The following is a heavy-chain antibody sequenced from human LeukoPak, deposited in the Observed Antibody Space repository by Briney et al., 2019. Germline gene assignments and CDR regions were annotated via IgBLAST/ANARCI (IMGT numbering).Heavy chain of an antibody. Sequence: GSSVKVSCKASGGTFSSYAISWVRQAPGQGLEWMGGIIPIFGTANYAQKFQGRVTITTDESTSTAYMELSSLRSEDTAVYYCARAPLDCSSRAFDIWGQGTMVTVSS. V-gene: IGHV1-69*05. CDR1: GGTFSSYA. D-gene: IGHD6-6*01. CDR2: IIPIFGTA. J-gene: IGHJ3*02. CDR3: ARAPLDCSSRAFDI.